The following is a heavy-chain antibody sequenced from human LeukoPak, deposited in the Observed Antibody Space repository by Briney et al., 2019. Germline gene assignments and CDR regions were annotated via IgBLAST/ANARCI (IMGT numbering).Heavy chain of an antibody. CDR3: ARRAQVERRHSQFDY. D-gene: IGHD1-1*01. Sequence: ASVKVSCKASGGTFSSYAISWVRQAPGQGLEWMGMINPSGGSTGYAQKFQGRVTMTRDMSTSTVYMELSSLRSEDTAVFYCARRAQVERRHSQFDYWGQGTLVIVSS. CDR2: INPSGGST. J-gene: IGHJ4*02. V-gene: IGHV1-46*01. CDR1: GGTFSSYA.